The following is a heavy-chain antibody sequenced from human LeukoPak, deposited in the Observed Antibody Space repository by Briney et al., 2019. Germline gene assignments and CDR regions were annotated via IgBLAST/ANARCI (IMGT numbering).Heavy chain of an antibody. Sequence: SETLSLTCTVSGGSISSGDYYWSWIRQPPGKGLEWIGYIYYSGSTYYNPSLKSRVTISVDTSKNQSSLKLSSVTAADTAVYYCALRLAAAEGAFDIWGQGTMVTVSS. D-gene: IGHD6-13*01. CDR3: ALRLAAAEGAFDI. J-gene: IGHJ3*02. V-gene: IGHV4-30-4*08. CDR2: IYYSGST. CDR1: GGSISSGDYY.